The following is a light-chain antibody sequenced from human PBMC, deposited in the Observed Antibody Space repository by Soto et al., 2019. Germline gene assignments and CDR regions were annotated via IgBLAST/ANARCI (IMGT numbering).Light chain of an antibody. V-gene: IGLV2-14*03. CDR2: HVS. CDR3: SSYAGSDTFV. J-gene: IGLJ1*01. CDR1: SGDVGAYNF. Sequence: QSALTQPASVPGSPGQSITISCTGTSGDVGAYNFVSWYQQHPGKAPKLIVYHVSDRPSGFSSRFSGSKSGNSASLTISGLHAEDEADYYCSSYAGSDTFVFGTGTKVTVL.